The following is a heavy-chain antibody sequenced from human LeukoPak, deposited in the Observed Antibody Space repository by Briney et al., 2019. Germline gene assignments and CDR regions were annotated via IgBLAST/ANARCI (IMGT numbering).Heavy chain of an antibody. Sequence: GASVKVSCKASGYTFNGYYMRWVRQAPGQGLEWMGWINPNSGGTNYAQKFQGRVTMTRDTSISTAYMELSRLRSDDTAVYYCAREEQQLVKTEFDYWGQGTLVTVSS. CDR3: AREEQQLVKTEFDY. CDR2: INPNSGGT. CDR1: GYTFNGYY. D-gene: IGHD6-13*01. V-gene: IGHV1-2*02. J-gene: IGHJ4*02.